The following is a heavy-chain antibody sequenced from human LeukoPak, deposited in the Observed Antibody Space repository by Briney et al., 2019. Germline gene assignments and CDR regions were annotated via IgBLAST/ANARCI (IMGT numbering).Heavy chain of an antibody. CDR1: GFTFSSYA. D-gene: IGHD3-10*01. V-gene: IGHV3-23*01. J-gene: IGHJ4*02. Sequence: GGSLRLSCAASGFTFSSYAMSGVRQAPGKALEWVSAISGSDGSTYYADSVKGRFTISRDNSKNTLYLQMNSLRAEDTAVYYCAKDYVRFGDFYFDYWGQGTLVTVSS. CDR2: ISGSDGST. CDR3: AKDYVRFGDFYFDY.